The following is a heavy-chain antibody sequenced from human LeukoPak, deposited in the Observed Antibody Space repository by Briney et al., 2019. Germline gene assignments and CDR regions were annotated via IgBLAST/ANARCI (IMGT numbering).Heavy chain of an antibody. J-gene: IGHJ4*02. CDR2: FYRGDST. D-gene: IGHD3-3*01. CDR3: ARDSAHNVLRFLEWFGYYFDY. CDR1: GFTVSSSY. V-gene: IGHV3-53*01. Sequence: GGSLRLSCAASGFTVSSSYMYWVRQAPGKGLEWVSFFYRGDSTYYAASVRGRFTISRDNAKNSLYLQMNSLRAEDTAVYYCARDSAHNVLRFLEWFGYYFDYWGQGTLVTVSS.